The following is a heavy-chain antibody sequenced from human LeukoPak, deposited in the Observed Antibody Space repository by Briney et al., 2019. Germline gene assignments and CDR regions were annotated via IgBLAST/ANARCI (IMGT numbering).Heavy chain of an antibody. CDR1: GGSISSYY. CDR2: IYYSGST. CDR3: ARAPYYDILTGSLDAFDI. V-gene: IGHV4-59*08. J-gene: IGHJ3*02. D-gene: IGHD3-9*01. Sequence: PPETLSLTCTVSGGSISSYYWSWIRQPPGKGLEWIGYIYYSGSTNYNPSLKSRVTISVDTSKNQFSLKLSSVTAADTAVYYCARAPYYDILTGSLDAFDIWGQGTMVTVSS.